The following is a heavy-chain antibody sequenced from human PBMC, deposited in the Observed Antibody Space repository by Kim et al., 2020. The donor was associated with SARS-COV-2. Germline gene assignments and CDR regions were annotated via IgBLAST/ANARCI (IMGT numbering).Heavy chain of an antibody. CDR3: ARDGDAKKRGAFDI. Sequence: QKFQGRVTITADKSTSTAYMELSSLRSEDTAVYYCARDGDAKKRGAFDIWGQGTMVTVSS. J-gene: IGHJ3*02. V-gene: IGHV1-69*04. D-gene: IGHD4-17*01.